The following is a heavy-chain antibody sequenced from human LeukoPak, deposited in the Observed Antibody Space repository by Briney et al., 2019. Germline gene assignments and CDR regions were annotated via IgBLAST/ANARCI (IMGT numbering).Heavy chain of an antibody. CDR2: ISAYNGNT. J-gene: IGHJ5*02. V-gene: IGHV1-18*01. Sequence: GASVKVSFKASGYTFTSYGISWVRQAPGQGLEWMGWISAYNGNTNYAQKLQGRVTMTTDTSTSTAYMELRSLRSDDTAVYYCARDQEYDFWSGPSYNWFDPWGQGTLVTVSS. CDR1: GYTFTSYG. CDR3: ARDQEYDFWSGPSYNWFDP. D-gene: IGHD3-3*01.